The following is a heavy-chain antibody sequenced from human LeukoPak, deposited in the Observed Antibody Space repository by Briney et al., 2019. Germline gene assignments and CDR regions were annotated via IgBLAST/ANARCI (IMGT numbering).Heavy chain of an antibody. CDR3: ARDVRGPHDF. J-gene: IGHJ4*02. CDR1: GFTLSNSW. D-gene: IGHD2/OR15-2a*01. CDR2: IDPDGNT. Sequence: GGSLRLSCAASGFTLSNSWMHRVRQAPGKGLVWVSRIDPDGNTDYADSVKGRFTISRDNAKNALYLQMNSLRAEDTAVYRCARDVRGPHDFWGQGTLVTVSS. V-gene: IGHV3-74*01.